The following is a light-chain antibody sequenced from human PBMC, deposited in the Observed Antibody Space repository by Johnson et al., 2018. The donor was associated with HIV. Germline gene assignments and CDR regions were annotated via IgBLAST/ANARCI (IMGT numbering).Light chain of an antibody. CDR1: SSNIVNNY. CDR3: GTWDNSLSAGCV. J-gene: IGLJ1*01. CDR2: ENN. V-gene: IGLV1-51*02. Sequence: QSVLTQPPSVSAAPGQKVTISCSGSSSNIVNNYVSWYQQLPGTAPKLLIYENNKRPSGIPDRFSGSKSGTSATLDITGLQTGDEVDYYCGTWDNSLSAGCVFGTGTKVTVL.